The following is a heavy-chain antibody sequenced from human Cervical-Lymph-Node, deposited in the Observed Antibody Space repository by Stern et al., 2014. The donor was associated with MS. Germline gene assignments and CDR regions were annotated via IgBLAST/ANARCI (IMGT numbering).Heavy chain of an antibody. Sequence: ESGPTLVKPTQTLTLTCTFSGFSLTSTDVGVGWIRQPPGKAQEWLALIYGDDDVRYSPSLKSRLTITKDTSKNQVVLTMTNMGPVDTATYYCAHRVPSMVRGVTFFDYWGQGTLVTVSS. V-gene: IGHV2-5*02. CDR1: GFSLTSTDVG. CDR2: IYGDDDV. J-gene: IGHJ4*02. D-gene: IGHD3-10*01. CDR3: AHRVPSMVRGVTFFDY.